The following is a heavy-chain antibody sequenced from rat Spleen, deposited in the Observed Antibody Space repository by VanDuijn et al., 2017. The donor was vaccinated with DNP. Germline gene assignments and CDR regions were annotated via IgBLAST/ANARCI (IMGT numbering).Heavy chain of an antibody. CDR3: TIAMDY. CDR1: GFTFSNYG. J-gene: IGHJ2*01. CDR2: ISTSGSST. D-gene: IGHD1-12*01. Sequence: EVQLVESGGGLVQPGRSLKLSCAASGFTFSNYGMAWVRQAPKKGLEWVAGISTSGSSTYYRDIVKGRFTISRDNSKSTLYLQMDSRRSEDTATDYCTIAMDYWGQGVMVTVSS. V-gene: IGHV5-27*01.